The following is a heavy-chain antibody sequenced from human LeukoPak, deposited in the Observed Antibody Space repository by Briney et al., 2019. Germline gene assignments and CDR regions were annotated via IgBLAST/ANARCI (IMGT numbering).Heavy chain of an antibody. Sequence: PGGSLRLSCAASGFTFSSYGMHWVRQAPGKGLEWVAVILNDGSQEKYADSVKGRSTISRDNSKNTLFLQMNSLRAEDTAVYYCARDDALGDNALDIWGQGTMVTVSS. V-gene: IGHV3-33*01. CDR1: GFTFSSYG. D-gene: IGHD3-16*01. CDR3: ARDDALGDNALDI. CDR2: ILNDGSQE. J-gene: IGHJ3*02.